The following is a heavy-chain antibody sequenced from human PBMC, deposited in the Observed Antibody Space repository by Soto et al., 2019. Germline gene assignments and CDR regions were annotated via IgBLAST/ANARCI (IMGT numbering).Heavy chain of an antibody. J-gene: IGHJ4*02. D-gene: IGHD1-26*01. Sequence: EVQLVESGGGLVQPGGSLRLSCAASGFTFSSYAMHWVRQAPGKGLEYVSAISSNGGSTYYANSVKGRFTISRDNSKNTLYLQMCSLRAEDLAVYYCASDGGSYYLDYWGQGTLVTVSS. CDR2: ISSNGGST. CDR3: ASDGGSYYLDY. V-gene: IGHV3-64*01. CDR1: GFTFSSYA.